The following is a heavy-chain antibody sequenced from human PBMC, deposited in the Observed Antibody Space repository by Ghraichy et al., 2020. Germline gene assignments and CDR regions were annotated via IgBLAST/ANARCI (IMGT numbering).Heavy chain of an antibody. V-gene: IGHV4-39*01. CDR1: GGSISSNDYY. CDR3: ARHDCTTISCLYAHFDC. CDR2: IEHSGST. D-gene: IGHD2-2*01. Sequence: ESLNISCTVSGGSISSNDYYWGWIRQPPGKGLEWIGSIEHSGSTYYNPSLKSRVSISIDPSGNQFSLKLSSVTATDTAMYYCARHDCTTISCLYAHFDCWGQGTLVSVSS. J-gene: IGHJ4*02.